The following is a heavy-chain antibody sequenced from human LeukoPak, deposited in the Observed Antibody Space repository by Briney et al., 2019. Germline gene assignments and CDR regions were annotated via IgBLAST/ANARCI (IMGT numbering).Heavy chain of an antibody. CDR2: ISGIGDST. CDR3: AKNRGVLRNFDCYDY. CDR1: GFAFRSYG. D-gene: IGHD3-9*01. V-gene: IGHV3-23*01. J-gene: IGHJ4*02. Sequence: PGGSLRLSCAVSGFAFRSYGMSWVRQAPGKGLEWVSAISGIGDSTYYADSVKGRFTISRDNSKNTLYLQVNSLRAEDTAVYYCAKNRGVLRNFDCYDYWGQGTPVTVSS.